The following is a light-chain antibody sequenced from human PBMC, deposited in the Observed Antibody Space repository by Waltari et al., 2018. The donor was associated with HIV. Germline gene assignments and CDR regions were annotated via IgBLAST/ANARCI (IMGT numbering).Light chain of an antibody. J-gene: IGKJ1*01. CDR2: AAS. V-gene: IGKV1-27*01. Sequence: DIQITQSPSSLSASVLDSVTITCRASQSISNSLAWYQQKPGKVPQLLIYAASTLQSGVPSRFSGFGSGTNFTLAITSVRPGDVATYFCQNYNNVPRTFGQGTKVEIK. CDR1: QSISNS. CDR3: QNYNNVPRT.